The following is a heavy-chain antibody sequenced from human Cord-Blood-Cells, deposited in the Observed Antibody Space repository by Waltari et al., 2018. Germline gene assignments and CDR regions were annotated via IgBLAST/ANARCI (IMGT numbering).Heavy chain of an antibody. CDR3: ARGGVIAAAGTRTFNWFDP. D-gene: IGHD6-13*01. CDR2: IIPILGIA. Sequence: QVQLVQSGAEVKKPGSSVKVSCKASGGTFSSYAISWVRQAPGQGLEWMGGIIPILGIANYAQRCQGRVTITADESTSTAYMELSSLRSEDTAVYYCARGGVIAAAGTRTFNWFDPWGQGTLVTVSS. CDR1: GGTFSSYA. V-gene: IGHV1-69*04. J-gene: IGHJ5*02.